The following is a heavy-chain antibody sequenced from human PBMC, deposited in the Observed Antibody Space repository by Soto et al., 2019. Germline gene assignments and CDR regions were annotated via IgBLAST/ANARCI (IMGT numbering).Heavy chain of an antibody. CDR1: GSPLTELS. Sequence: XSVKVACNVSGSPLTELSMHWVRQAPGKGLEWMGGFDPEDGETIYAQKFQGRVTMTEDTSTDTAYMELSSLRSEDTAVYYCATGHPIGLFWSGYYVGMDVWGQGTTVTVSS. V-gene: IGHV1-24*01. CDR3: ATGHPIGLFWSGYYVGMDV. CDR2: FDPEDGET. J-gene: IGHJ6*02. D-gene: IGHD3-3*01.